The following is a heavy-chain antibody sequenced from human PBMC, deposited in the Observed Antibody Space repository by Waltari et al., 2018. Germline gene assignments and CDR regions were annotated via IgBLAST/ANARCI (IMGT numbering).Heavy chain of an antibody. D-gene: IGHD6-19*01. CDR3: ARADSSGWYGFDY. J-gene: IGHJ4*02. CDR2: IYAGGTT. Sequence: EVQLVESGGALVQPGGSLRLSCAVSGFTVRANYVTWVRQVPGKGLEWLSVIYAGGTTFYADYVKDRFIVSRDNPKNTVYLQMNTLRPDDTAIYYCARADSSGWYGFDYWGQGTLVTVSS. CDR1: GFTVRANY. V-gene: IGHV3-66*01.